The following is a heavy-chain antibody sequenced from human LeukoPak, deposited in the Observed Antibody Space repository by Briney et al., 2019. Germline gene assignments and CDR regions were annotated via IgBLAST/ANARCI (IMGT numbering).Heavy chain of an antibody. D-gene: IGHD4-17*01. J-gene: IGHJ4*02. CDR2: IYHSGST. CDR1: GYSISSGYF. CDR3: ARGGYGDMRNPADFDY. Sequence: PSETLSLTCTVSGYSISSGYFWGWIRQPPGKDLEWIGSIYHSGSTNYNPSLKSRVTISVDTSKKQFSLKLSSVTAADTAVYYCARGGYGDMRNPADFDYWGQGTLVTVSS. V-gene: IGHV4-38-2*02.